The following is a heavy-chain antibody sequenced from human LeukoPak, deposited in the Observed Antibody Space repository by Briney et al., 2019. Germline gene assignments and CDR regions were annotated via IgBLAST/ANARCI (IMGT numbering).Heavy chain of an antibody. V-gene: IGHV3-21*04. CDR1: GFTFSSYS. J-gene: IGHJ4*02. CDR3: ASRAGYTGSWSAFDY. Sequence: GGSLRLSCAASGFTFSSYSMNWVRQAPGKGLEWVSSISSSSSYIYYADSVKGRFTISRDNAKNSLYLQMNSLRAEDTAVYYCASRAGYTGSWSAFDYWGQGTLVTVSS. D-gene: IGHD6-13*01. CDR2: ISSSSSYI.